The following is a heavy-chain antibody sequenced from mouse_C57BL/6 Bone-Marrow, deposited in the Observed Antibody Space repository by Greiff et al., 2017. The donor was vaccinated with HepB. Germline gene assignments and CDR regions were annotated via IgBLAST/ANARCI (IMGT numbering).Heavy chain of an antibody. CDR3: EMIYDGYYVGYAMDY. D-gene: IGHD2-3*01. V-gene: IGHV5-17*01. CDR2: ISSGSSTI. CDR1: GFTFSDYG. Sequence: EVKLVESGGGLVKPGGSLKLSCAASGFTFSDYGMHWVRQAPEKGLEWVAYISSGSSTIYYADTVKGRFTISRDDAKNTLFLQMTSLMSEDTAMYYCEMIYDGYYVGYAMDYWGRGTSVTVSS. J-gene: IGHJ4*01.